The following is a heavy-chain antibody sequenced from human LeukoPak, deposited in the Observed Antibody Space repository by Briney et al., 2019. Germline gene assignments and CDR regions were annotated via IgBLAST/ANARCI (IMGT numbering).Heavy chain of an antibody. CDR1: GFKFTNYF. Sequence: GESLKISCKGFGFKFTNYFIGWVRQMPGKGLEWVGIIYPTNSDTRYSPSLQGQVTISADKSINTAYLQWSSLKASDTAMYYCARRGRYSSSWEDYYYYYMDVWGKGTTVTISS. J-gene: IGHJ6*03. CDR3: ARRGRYSSSWEDYYYYYMDV. V-gene: IGHV5-51*01. D-gene: IGHD6-13*01. CDR2: IYPTNSDT.